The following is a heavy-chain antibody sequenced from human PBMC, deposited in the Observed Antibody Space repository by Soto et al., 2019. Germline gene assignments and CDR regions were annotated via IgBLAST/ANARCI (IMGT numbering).Heavy chain of an antibody. CDR1: GYTFTSYD. Sequence: GASVKVSCKASGYTFTSYDINWVRQATGQGLEWMGWMNPNSGNTGYAQKFQGRVTMTRNTSISTAYMGLSSLRSEDTGLYYCVRTYETSGYPFDYWGQGTLVTVSS. V-gene: IGHV1-8*01. CDR2: MNPNSGNT. D-gene: IGHD3-22*01. J-gene: IGHJ4*02. CDR3: VRTYETSGYPFDY.